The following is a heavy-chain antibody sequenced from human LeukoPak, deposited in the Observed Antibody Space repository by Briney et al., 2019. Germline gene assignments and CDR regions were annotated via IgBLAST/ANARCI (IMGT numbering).Heavy chain of an antibody. V-gene: IGHV3-23*01. CDR1: GFTFSSYA. J-gene: IGHJ4*02. Sequence: GGSLRLSCAASGFTFSSYAMSWVRQAPGKGLEWVSAISGSGGSTYYADSVKGRFTISRDNSKNTLYLRMNSLRADDTAVYYCAKGGYSSGWRNYFDYWGQGTLVTVSS. D-gene: IGHD6-19*01. CDR2: ISGSGGST. CDR3: AKGGYSSGWRNYFDY.